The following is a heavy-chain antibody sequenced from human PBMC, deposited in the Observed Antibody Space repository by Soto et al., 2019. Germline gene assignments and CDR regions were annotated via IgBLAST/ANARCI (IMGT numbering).Heavy chain of an antibody. V-gene: IGHV3-15*01. CDR2: IKSKTDGGTT. D-gene: IGHD6-6*01. CDR3: LGSSSIYYSYGMDV. Sequence: GGSLRLSCAASGFTFSNAWMSWVRQAPGKGLEWDGRIKSKTDGGTTDYAAPVKGRFTISRDDSKNTLYLQMNSLKTEYTAVYYCLGSSSIYYSYGMDVWGQGTTVTVSS. J-gene: IGHJ6*02. CDR1: GFTFSNAW.